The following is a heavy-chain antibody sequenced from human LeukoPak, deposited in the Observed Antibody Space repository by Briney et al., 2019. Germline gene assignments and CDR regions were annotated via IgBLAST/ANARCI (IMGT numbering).Heavy chain of an antibody. Sequence: ETLSLTCTVSGFSISSGYYWGWIRQPPGKGLEWIGTIYHSGTTYYSPSLESRVTISVDTSKNQFSLNLRSVTAADTAVYYCARRTSQWLVRGFDYWGQGTLVTVSS. CDR2: IYHSGTT. CDR1: GFSISSGYY. CDR3: ARRTSQWLVRGFDY. D-gene: IGHD6-19*01. J-gene: IGHJ4*02. V-gene: IGHV4-38-2*02.